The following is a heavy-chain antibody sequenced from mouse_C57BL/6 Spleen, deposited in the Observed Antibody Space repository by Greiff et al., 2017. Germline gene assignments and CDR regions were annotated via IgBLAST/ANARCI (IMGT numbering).Heavy chain of an antibody. J-gene: IGHJ3*01. CDR1: GYTFTDYE. V-gene: IGHV1-15*01. CDR3: TRYDPFAY. D-gene: IGHD2-3*01. Sequence: QVQLKQSGAELVRPGASVTLSCKASGYTFTDYEMHWVKPTPVHGLVWIGAIDPETGGTAYHQKFKGKAILTADKSPSTAYMELRSLTSEDSAVYYCTRYDPFAYWGQGTLVTVSA. CDR2: IDPETGGT.